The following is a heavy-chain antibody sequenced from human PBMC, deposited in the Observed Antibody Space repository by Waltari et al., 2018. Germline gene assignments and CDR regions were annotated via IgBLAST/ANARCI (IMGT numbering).Heavy chain of an antibody. V-gene: IGHV3-23*03. CDR2: IYSGCST. CDR3: AKDSPYSSGLDF. CDR1: GVTFSSYA. D-gene: IGHD6-19*01. Sequence: EVQLLESGGGVVQPGGSLRLSCAASGVTFSSYAMSWVRQAPGKGLEWVSVIYSGCSTYSAYAVKGRFTISRDNSKNTLYLQMNSLGADDTAVYYCAKDSPYSSGLDFWSQGTLVTVSS. J-gene: IGHJ4*02.